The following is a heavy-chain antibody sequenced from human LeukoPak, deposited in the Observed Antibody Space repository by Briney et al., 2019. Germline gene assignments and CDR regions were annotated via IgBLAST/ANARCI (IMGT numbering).Heavy chain of an antibody. CDR3: ARDRGDGYNSLAFDI. J-gene: IGHJ3*02. V-gene: IGHV3-48*04. Sequence: GGSLRLSCAASGFTFSSYSMNWVRQAPGKGLEWVSYISSSSSTIYYVDSVKGRFTISRDNAKNTLYLQMNSLRAEDTAVYYCARDRGDGYNSLAFDIWGQGTMVTVSS. CDR1: GFTFSSYS. CDR2: ISSSSSTI. D-gene: IGHD5-24*01.